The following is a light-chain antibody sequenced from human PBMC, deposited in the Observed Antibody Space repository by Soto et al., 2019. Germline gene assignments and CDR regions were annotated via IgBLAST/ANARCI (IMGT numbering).Light chain of an antibody. J-gene: IGLJ1*01. CDR3: SSFTSSYFYV. V-gene: IGLV2-14*01. Sequence: QSVLTQPASVSGSPGQSIAISCTGSGSDVGGYNYVSWYQQHPGKAPKLIIYGVSHRPSGVSPRFSASRSAYTAFLTISGLQHEDEADYYCSSFTSSYFYVFGPGTKVTVL. CDR1: GSDVGGYNY. CDR2: GVS.